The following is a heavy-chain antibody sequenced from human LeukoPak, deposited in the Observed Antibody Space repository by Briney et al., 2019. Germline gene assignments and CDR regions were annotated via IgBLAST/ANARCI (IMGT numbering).Heavy chain of an antibody. D-gene: IGHD5-18*01. J-gene: IGHJ4*02. V-gene: IGHV4-59*01. CDR1: GGSISSYY. CDR3: ARKLRGYSYVDY. CDR2: IYYSGST. Sequence: SETLSLTCTVSGGSISSYYWSCIRQPPGKGLEWIGYIYYSGSTNYNPSLKSRVTISVDTSKNQFSLKLSSVTAADTAVYYCARKLRGYSYVDYWGQGTLVTVSS.